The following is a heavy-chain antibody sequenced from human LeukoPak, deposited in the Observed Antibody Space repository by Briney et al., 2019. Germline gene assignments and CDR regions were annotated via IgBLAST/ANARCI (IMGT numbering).Heavy chain of an antibody. CDR3: ARPVLTRGVGDWFDP. CDR1: GHRFTGYY. CDR2: INPDSGGT. V-gene: IGHV1-2*02. J-gene: IGHJ5*02. D-gene: IGHD3-10*01. Sequence: ASVKVSCKASGHRFTGYYIHWVRQAPGQGLEWMGWINPDSGGTNYAQKFQGRVTMTWDASISTASIELSRLKSDGTAVYYCARPVLTRGVGDWFDPWGQGTLVTVSS.